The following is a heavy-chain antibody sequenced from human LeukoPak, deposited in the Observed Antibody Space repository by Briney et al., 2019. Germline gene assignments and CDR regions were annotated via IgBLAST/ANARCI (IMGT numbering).Heavy chain of an antibody. CDR1: GGSISSYY. Sequence: SETLSLTCTVSGGSISSYYWSWIRQPPGKGLELIGEVNQSGSTNYNPSLKSRVTMSVDTSKNQFSLKLTSMTAADTAVYYCTTPWFDPWGQGTLVTVSS. D-gene: IGHD1-14*01. CDR2: VNQSGST. CDR3: TTPWFDP. V-gene: IGHV4-34*01. J-gene: IGHJ5*02.